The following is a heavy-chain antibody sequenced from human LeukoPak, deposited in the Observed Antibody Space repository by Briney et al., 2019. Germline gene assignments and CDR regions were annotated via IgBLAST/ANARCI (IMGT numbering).Heavy chain of an antibody. D-gene: IGHD2-15*01. CDR1: GYTFTSYG. V-gene: IGHV1-18*01. J-gene: IGHJ4*02. CDR3: ARGPSVVVAATWDDY. Sequence: GASVKVSCKASGYTFTSYGISWVRQAPGQGLEWMGWISAYNGNTNYAQKLQGRVTMTTDTSTSTAYMELRSLRSDDTAVYYCARGPSVVVAATWDDYWGQGTLVTVSS. CDR2: ISAYNGNT.